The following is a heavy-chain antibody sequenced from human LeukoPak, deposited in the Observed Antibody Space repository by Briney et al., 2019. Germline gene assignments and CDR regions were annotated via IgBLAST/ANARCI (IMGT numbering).Heavy chain of an antibody. CDR1: GYSFTSNY. CDR2: IYPRDGST. Sequence: ASVKVSCKASGYSFTSNYIHWVRQAPGQGLEWMGMIYPRDGSTSYAQRFQDRVTVTRDTSTSTVHMELSGLRSEDTAVYYCARDQEGFDYWGQGTQVTASS. V-gene: IGHV1-46*01. J-gene: IGHJ4*02. CDR3: ARDQEGFDY.